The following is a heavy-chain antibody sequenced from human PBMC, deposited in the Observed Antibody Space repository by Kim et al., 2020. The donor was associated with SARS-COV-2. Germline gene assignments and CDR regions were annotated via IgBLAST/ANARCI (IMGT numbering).Heavy chain of an antibody. D-gene: IGHD1-26*01. CDR3: VRDRTASWGYYYGMDV. Sequence: GGSLRLSCAASGFTFSSYSMNWVRQAPGKGLEWVSSISSSSSYIYYADSVKGRFTISRDNAKNSLYLQMNSLRAEDTAVYYCVRDRTASWGYYYGMDVWGQGTTVTVSS. CDR1: GFTFSSYS. V-gene: IGHV3-21*01. CDR2: ISSSSSYI. J-gene: IGHJ6*02.